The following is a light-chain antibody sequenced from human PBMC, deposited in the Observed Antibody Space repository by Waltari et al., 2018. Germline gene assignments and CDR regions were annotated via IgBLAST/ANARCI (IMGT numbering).Light chain of an antibody. CDR1: QSVLYNSNNKNY. Sequence: DIVMTQSPDSLAVSLGERDTINCKSSQSVLYNSNNKNYLAWYQQKPGQPPKLLIYWASTRESGVPDRFSGSGSGTDFTLTVSSLQAEDVAVYYCQQYYTTPFTFGPGTKVDI. CDR2: WAS. CDR3: QQYYTTPFT. J-gene: IGKJ3*01. V-gene: IGKV4-1*01.